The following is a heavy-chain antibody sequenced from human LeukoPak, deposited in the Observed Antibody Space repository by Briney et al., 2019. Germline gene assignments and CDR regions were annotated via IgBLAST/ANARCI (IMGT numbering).Heavy chain of an antibody. Sequence: GGSLRLSCAASGFTFSSYEMNWVRQAPGKGLEWVSYISSSGSTIYYADSVKGRFTISRDNSKNTLFLQMNSLRGEDTAVYYCARDLKNIAAYYFDNWGQGTLVTVSS. J-gene: IGHJ4*02. V-gene: IGHV3-48*03. CDR1: GFTFSSYE. CDR2: ISSSGSTI. D-gene: IGHD6-13*01. CDR3: ARDLKNIAAYYFDN.